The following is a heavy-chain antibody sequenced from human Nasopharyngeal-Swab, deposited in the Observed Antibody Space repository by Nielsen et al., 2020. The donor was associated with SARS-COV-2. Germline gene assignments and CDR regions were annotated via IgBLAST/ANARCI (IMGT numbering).Heavy chain of an antibody. Sequence: SLKISFAASGFTFSSYAIHWVRQAPGRGLEWVSGISWDSGNIGYADSVKGRFTISRDNAKNSLYLQMNSLRAEDTALYYCVKDNLLRAFDLWGQGTMVTVSS. J-gene: IGHJ3*01. CDR1: GFTFSSYA. CDR2: ISWDSGNI. V-gene: IGHV3-9*01. D-gene: IGHD2-15*01. CDR3: VKDNLLRAFDL.